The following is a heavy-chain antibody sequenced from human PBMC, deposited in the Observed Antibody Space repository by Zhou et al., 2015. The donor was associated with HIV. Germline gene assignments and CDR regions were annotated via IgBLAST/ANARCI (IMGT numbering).Heavy chain of an antibody. Sequence: QVQLVQSGAEVKKPGSSVKVSCKASGGTFSSYTISWVRQAPGQGLEWMGRIIPILGIANYAQKFQGRVTITADKSTSTAYMELSSLRSEDTAVYYCARAPYNYDSSGYSVRRFDYWGQGTLVTVSS. CDR2: IIPILGIA. J-gene: IGHJ4*02. CDR3: ARAPYNYDSSGYSVRRFDY. V-gene: IGHV1-69*02. D-gene: IGHD3-22*01. CDR1: GGTFSSYT.